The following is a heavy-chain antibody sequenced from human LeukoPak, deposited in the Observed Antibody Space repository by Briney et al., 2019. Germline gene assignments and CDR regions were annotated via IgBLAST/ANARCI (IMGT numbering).Heavy chain of an antibody. CDR1: GFTFSNAW. Sequence: PAGSLRLTCAASGFTFSNAWMTWVRQAPGKGLEWVGRIKSNADGGTIDYAATVKGRFTISRDDSKNTLYLQMNSLKTEDTAVYYCTTGGFSYGAHFDYWGQGTLVIVSS. V-gene: IGHV3-15*01. CDR3: TTGGFSYGAHFDY. J-gene: IGHJ4*02. D-gene: IGHD5-18*01. CDR2: IKSNADGGTI.